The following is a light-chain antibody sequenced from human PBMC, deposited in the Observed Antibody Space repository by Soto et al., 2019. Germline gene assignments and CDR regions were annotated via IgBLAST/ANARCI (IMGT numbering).Light chain of an antibody. CDR3: SSYTSSSTF. J-gene: IGLJ2*01. V-gene: IGLV2-18*02. CDR2: EVS. CDR1: STDVGSYHR. Sequence: QSALTQPPSVSGSPGQSVTISCSGTSTDVGSYHRVSWYQQPPGTAPKVIIYEVSNRPSGVPDRFSGSKSGNTASLTISGLQADDEADYYCSSYTSSSTFFGGGTKVTVL.